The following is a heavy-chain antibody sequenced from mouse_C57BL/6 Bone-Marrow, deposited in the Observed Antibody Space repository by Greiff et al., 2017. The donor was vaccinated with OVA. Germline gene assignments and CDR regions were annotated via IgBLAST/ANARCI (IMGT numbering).Heavy chain of an antibody. V-gene: IGHV1-55*01. CDR1: GYTFTSYW. D-gene: IGHD1-1*01. Sequence: QVQLQQPGAELVKPGASVKMSCKASGYTFTSYWITWVKQRPGQGLEWIGDIYPGSGSTNYNEKFKSKATLTVDTSSSTAYMQLSSLTSEDSAVYDGARPYRGSIHWYFDVWGTGTTVTVSS. J-gene: IGHJ1*03. CDR3: ARPYRGSIHWYFDV. CDR2: IYPGSGST.